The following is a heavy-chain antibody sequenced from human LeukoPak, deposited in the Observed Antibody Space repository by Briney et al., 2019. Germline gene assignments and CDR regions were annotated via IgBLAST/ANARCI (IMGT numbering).Heavy chain of an antibody. J-gene: IGHJ6*03. V-gene: IGHV1-46*03. Sequence: ASVKVSCKASGYTFTSYYMHWVRQAPGQGLEWMGIINPSGGSTNYAQKFQGRVTMTRDTSTSTVYMELSSLRSEDTAVYYCARDATYGIAAAGIYYYYYMDVWGKGTTVTVSS. CDR2: INPSGGST. CDR3: ARDATYGIAAAGIYYYYYMDV. D-gene: IGHD6-13*01. CDR1: GYTFTSYY.